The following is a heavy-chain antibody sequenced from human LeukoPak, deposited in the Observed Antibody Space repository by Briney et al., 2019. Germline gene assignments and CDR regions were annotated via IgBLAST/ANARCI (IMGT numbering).Heavy chain of an antibody. J-gene: IGHJ4*02. CDR2: IASDGSST. Sequence: GGSLRLSCAASGFTFSSYWMNWVRQAPGKGPVWVSRIASDGSSTTYADSVKGRFSISRDNAKNTLYLQMNSLRVEDTAVYYCARGRPHGNDYWGQGTLDTVSS. CDR1: GFTFSSYW. CDR3: ARGRPHGNDY. V-gene: IGHV3-74*01. D-gene: IGHD4-23*01.